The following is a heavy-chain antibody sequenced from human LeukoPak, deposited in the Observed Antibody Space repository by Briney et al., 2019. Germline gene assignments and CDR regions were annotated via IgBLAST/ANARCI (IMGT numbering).Heavy chain of an antibody. CDR1: GFTFSSYA. CDR3: AKGAGGYDILTGYYSLYGMDV. Sequence: GGSLRLSCAASGFTFSSYAMSWVRQTPGKGLEGVSAISGSGGSTYYADSVKGRFTIPRDNSKNTLYLQMNSLRAEDTAVYCCAKGAGGYDILTGYYSLYGMDVWGQGTTVTVSS. D-gene: IGHD3-9*01. V-gene: IGHV3-23*01. CDR2: ISGSGGST. J-gene: IGHJ6*02.